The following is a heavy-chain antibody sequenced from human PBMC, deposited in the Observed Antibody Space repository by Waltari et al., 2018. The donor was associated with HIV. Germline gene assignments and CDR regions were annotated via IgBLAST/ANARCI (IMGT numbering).Heavy chain of an antibody. CDR2: IWYDGSNK. CDR3: ARDCTYGSGYYYGLFDY. J-gene: IGHJ4*02. Sequence: QVQLVESGGGVVQPGRSLRLSCAASGFTFSSYGLHWVRPAPGQGLAWVAVIWYDGSNKYYADSVKGRFTISRDNSKNTLYLQMNSLRAEDTAVYYCARDCTYGSGYYYGLFDYWGQGTLVTVSS. CDR1: GFTFSSYG. D-gene: IGHD3-22*01. V-gene: IGHV3-33*01.